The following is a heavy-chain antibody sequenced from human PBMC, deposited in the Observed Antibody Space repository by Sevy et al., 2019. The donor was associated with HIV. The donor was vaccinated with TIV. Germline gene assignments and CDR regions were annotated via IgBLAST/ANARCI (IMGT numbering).Heavy chain of an antibody. CDR1: VFTFSSYA. J-gene: IGHJ4*02. CDR3: AKVIDPPGSGSFDY. V-gene: IGHV3-23*01. CDR2: ISGSGGST. Sequence: GGSLRLSCAASVFTFSSYAMSWVRQAPGKGLEWVSAISGSGGSTYYADSVKGRFTISRDNSKNTLYLQMNSLRAEDTAVYYCAKVIDPPGSGSFDYWGQGILVTVSS. D-gene: IGHD3-10*01.